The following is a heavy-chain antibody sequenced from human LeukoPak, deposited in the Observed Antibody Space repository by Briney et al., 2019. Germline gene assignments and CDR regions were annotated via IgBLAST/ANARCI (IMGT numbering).Heavy chain of an antibody. Sequence: GRSLRLSCAASGFTFSSYAMPWVRQAPGKGLEGGAVISYDGSNKYYADSVKGRFTISRDNSKNTLYLQMNSLRAEDTAVYYCARSQGPYDSSGYYYVPYWGQGTLVTVSS. CDR1: GFTFSSYA. CDR2: ISYDGSNK. J-gene: IGHJ4*02. D-gene: IGHD3-22*01. CDR3: ARSQGPYDSSGYYYVPY. V-gene: IGHV3-30-3*01.